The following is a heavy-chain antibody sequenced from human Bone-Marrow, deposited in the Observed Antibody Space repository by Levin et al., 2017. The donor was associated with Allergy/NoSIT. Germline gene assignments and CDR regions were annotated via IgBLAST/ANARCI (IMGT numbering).Heavy chain of an antibody. CDR1: GGTFKNYA. CDR3: ATEAPYTGLDWGDS. Sequence: KISCKASGGTFKNYAITWVRQAPGQGPEWMGGVVPMFRTTKYAQKFQGRVTITADDSTTTAYMELSSLTSEDTAVYFCATEAPYTGLDWGDSWGPGTLVIVSS. D-gene: IGHD3-16*01. J-gene: IGHJ4*02. CDR2: VVPMFRTT. V-gene: IGHV1-69*01.